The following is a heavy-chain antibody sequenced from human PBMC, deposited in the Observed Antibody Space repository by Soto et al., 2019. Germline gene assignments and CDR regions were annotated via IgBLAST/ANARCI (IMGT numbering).Heavy chain of an antibody. V-gene: IGHV6-1*01. CDR1: GYSVSSNRAA. Sequence: PAQTLSLTCAISGYSVSSNRAALNWISQSPSRGLEWLGRTYYRSRWYDDYAESVRGRIAVNPDTSKNQFSLKFNSVTPEETAVYFCARANDPSGNYIQYFEYWGQGTMVTVSS. CDR3: ARANDPSGNYIQYFEY. D-gene: IGHD3-22*01. CDR2: TYYRSRWYD. J-gene: IGHJ4*02.